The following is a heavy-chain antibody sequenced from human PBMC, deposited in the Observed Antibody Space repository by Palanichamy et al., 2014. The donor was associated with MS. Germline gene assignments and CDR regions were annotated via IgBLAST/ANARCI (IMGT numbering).Heavy chain of an antibody. J-gene: IGHJ4*02. D-gene: IGHD1-7*01. CDR1: GFTFSSYG. CDR2: IWYDGSNK. CDR3: ARSETGTTWDSFDY. Sequence: QVQLVESGGGVVQPGRSLRLSCAASGFTFSSYGMHWVRQAPGKGLEWVAVIWYDGSNKYYVDSVKGRFTISRDNSKNTLYLQMNSLRAEDTAVYYCARSETGTTWDSFDYWGQGTLVTVSS. V-gene: IGHV3-33*01.